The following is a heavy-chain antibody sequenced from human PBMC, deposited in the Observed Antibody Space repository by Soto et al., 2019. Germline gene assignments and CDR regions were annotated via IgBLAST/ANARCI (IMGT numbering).Heavy chain of an antibody. J-gene: IGHJ5*02. CDR2: MNPDSGNT. CDR3: ARGRFRRTWFDP. V-gene: IGHV1-8*01. CDR1: GYTFTNYD. D-gene: IGHD3-16*01. Sequence: QVQLVQSGAEVKKPGASVKVSCKASGYTFTNYDIHWVRQATGQGLEWMGWMNPDSGNTGQSKQFQGRVTMTRDTSISTAYMEMSILRSEDTAVYYCARGRFRRTWFDPWGQGTGVTVSS.